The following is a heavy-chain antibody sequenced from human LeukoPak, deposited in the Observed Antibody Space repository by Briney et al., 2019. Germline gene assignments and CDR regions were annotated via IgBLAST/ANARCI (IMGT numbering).Heavy chain of an antibody. J-gene: IGHJ4*02. CDR3: ARGESDTAMGVDY. Sequence: PGRSLRLSCAASGFTFSSYGMHWVRQAPGKGLEWVAVIWYDGSNKYYADSVKGRFTISRDNSKNTLYLQMNSLRAEDTAVYYCARGESDTAMGVDYWGQGTLVTVSS. D-gene: IGHD5-18*01. V-gene: IGHV3-33*01. CDR1: GFTFSSYG. CDR2: IWYDGSNK.